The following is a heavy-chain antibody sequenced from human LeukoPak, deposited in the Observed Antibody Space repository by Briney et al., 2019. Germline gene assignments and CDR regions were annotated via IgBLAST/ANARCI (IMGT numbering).Heavy chain of an antibody. V-gene: IGHV3-64*01. CDR2: ISSNGGST. CDR3: ARSSREMATTPFDY. Sequence: GGSLRLSCAASGFTFSSYAMHWVRQAPGKGLEYVSAISSNGGSTYYANSVKGRFTISRDNSKNTLYLQMGSLRAEDMAVYCCARSSREMATTPFDYWGQGTLVTVSS. D-gene: IGHD5-24*01. CDR1: GFTFSSYA. J-gene: IGHJ4*02.